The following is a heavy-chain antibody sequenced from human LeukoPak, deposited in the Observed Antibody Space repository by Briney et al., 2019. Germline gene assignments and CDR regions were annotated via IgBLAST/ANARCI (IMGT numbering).Heavy chain of an antibody. CDR3: ARMLLRGYYYYYYGMDV. CDR1: GGSISSSSYY. V-gene: IGHV4-39*01. J-gene: IGHJ6*02. Sequence: SETLSLTCTVSGGSISSSSYYWGWIRQPPGKGLEWIGSIYYSGSTYYNPSPKSRVTISVDTSKNQFSLKLSSVTAADTAVYYCARMLLRGYYYYYYGMDVWGQGTTVTVSS. CDR2: IYYSGST. D-gene: IGHD2-15*01.